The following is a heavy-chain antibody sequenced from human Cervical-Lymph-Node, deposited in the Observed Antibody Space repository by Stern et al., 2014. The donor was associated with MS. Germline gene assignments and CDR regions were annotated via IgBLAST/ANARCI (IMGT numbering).Heavy chain of an antibody. CDR3: ARGTHCSGGSCYSSDYFDY. J-gene: IGHJ4*02. D-gene: IGHD2-15*01. CDR2: IVTAGYT. CDR1: GFTFSSYD. V-gene: IGHV3-13*01. Sequence: EMQLVESGGGLVQPGGSLRLSCAASGFTFSSYDMHWVRQATGKGLEWVSAIVTAGYTYYPGSVKGRFTISRENANNYLYLQMNSLRAGDTAVYYCARGTHCSGGSCYSSDYFDYWGQGTLVTVSS.